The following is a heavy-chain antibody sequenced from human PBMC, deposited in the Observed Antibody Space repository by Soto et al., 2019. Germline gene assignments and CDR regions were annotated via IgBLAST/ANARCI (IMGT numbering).Heavy chain of an antibody. Sequence: SVKVSCKASGGTFSSHAISWVRQAPGRGLEWMGGIITIFGATNYAQNFRARVTITADESTSTAYMELSSLTSEDTAVYYCGSVGYCSSTNCLFYYYHYGMDVWGQGTTVTVSS. CDR1: GGTFSSHA. CDR3: GSVGYCSSTNCLFYYYHYGMDV. J-gene: IGHJ6*02. CDR2: IITIFGAT. V-gene: IGHV1-69*13. D-gene: IGHD2-2*03.